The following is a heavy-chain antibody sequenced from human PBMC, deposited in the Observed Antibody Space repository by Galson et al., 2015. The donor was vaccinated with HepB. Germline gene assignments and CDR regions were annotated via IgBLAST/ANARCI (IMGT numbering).Heavy chain of an antibody. CDR2: IKSKTEGGTT. V-gene: IGHV3-15*01. Sequence: SLRLSCAASGFTFSNAFMSWVRQAPGKGLEWVGRIKSKTEGGTTDYAAPVKGRFSISRDDSKGTLYLHMNSLKTEDTAVYYCTTVTVTVQNYYYQYGMDLWGQGTTVTVSS. D-gene: IGHD4-17*01. CDR1: GFTFSNAF. CDR3: TTVTVTVQNYYYQYGMDL. J-gene: IGHJ6*02.